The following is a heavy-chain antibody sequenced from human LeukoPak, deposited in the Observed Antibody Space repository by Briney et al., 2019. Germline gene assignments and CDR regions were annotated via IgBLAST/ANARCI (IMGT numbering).Heavy chain of an antibody. V-gene: IGHV3-49*04. CDR2: IRSKAYGGTT. CDR3: SRVRYYGSGSYLGFDWFDP. Sequence: GGSLRLSCTVSGFTVSSNSMNWVRQAPGKGLEWVAFIRSKAYGGTTEYAASVKGRFTISRNDSKSIAYLQMNSLKTEDTAVYYCSRVRYYGSGSYLGFDWFDPWGQGTLVTVSS. CDR1: GFTVSSNS. J-gene: IGHJ5*02. D-gene: IGHD3-10*01.